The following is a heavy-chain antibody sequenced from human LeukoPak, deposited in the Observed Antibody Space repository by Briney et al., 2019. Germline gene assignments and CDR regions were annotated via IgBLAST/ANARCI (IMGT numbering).Heavy chain of an antibody. D-gene: IGHD6-6*01. CDR2: ISYGGSNK. CDR3: ATYPSIAARPVDY. V-gene: IGHV3-30*03. Sequence: GGSLRLSCAASGFTFSSYGMHWVRQAPGKGLEWVAVISYGGSNKYYADSVKGRFTISRDNSKNTLYLQMNSLRAEDTAVYYCATYPSIAARPVDYWGQGTLVTVSS. J-gene: IGHJ4*02. CDR1: GFTFSSYG.